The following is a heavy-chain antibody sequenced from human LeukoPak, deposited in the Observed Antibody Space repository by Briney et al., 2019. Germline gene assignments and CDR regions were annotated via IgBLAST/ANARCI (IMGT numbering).Heavy chain of an antibody. V-gene: IGHV4-59*01. D-gene: IGHD3-10*01. CDR3: AKGGVTRDYCFDY. J-gene: IGHJ4*02. Sequence: SETLSLTCTVSGGSISTYSWGWIRQPPVKGLEWIANIHYGGSTDYNPSLRSRVTITAATSRNQSSLRLSSVTAADTGVYYCAKGGVTRDYCFDYWGQGTLVTVSS. CDR2: IHYGGST. CDR1: GGSISTYS.